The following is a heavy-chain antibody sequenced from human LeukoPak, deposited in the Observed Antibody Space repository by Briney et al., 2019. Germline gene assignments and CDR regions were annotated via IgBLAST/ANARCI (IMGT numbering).Heavy chain of an antibody. CDR2: INHSGST. D-gene: IGHD6-13*01. CDR3: ARASSWYGPNWFDP. J-gene: IGHJ5*02. V-gene: IGHV4-34*01. Sequence: SSETLSLTCAVYGGSFSGYYWSWIRQPPAKGLEWIGEINHSGSTNYNPSLKSRVTISVDTSKNQFSLKLSSVTAADTAVYYCARASSWYGPNWFDPWGQGTLVTVSS. CDR1: GGSFSGYY.